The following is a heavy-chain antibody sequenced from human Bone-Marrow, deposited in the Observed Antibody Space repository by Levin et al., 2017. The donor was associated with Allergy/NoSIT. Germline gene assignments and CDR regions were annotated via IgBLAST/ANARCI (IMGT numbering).Heavy chain of an antibody. Sequence: GASVKVSCKASGSTFSTYIITWVRQAPGQGLEWMGGIIPIFGTTNYAQRLQGRVMITADKDTSSAYLELSSLKSEDTAVYYCAGSSSGIGHLDYWGQGTLVTVSS. CDR1: GSTFSTYI. V-gene: IGHV1-69*06. D-gene: IGHD6-6*01. J-gene: IGHJ4*02. CDR3: AGSSSGIGHLDY. CDR2: IIPIFGTT.